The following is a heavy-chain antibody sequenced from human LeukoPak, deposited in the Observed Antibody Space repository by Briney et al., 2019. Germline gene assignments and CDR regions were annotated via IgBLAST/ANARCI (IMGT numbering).Heavy chain of an antibody. CDR2: INPNSGGT. J-gene: IGHJ4*02. CDR1: GYTFTGYY. Sequence: GASVKVSCKASGYTFTGYYMHWVRQAPGRVLEWMGRINPNSGGTNYAQKFQGRVTMTRDTSISTAYMELSRLRSDDTAVYYCARGPIWELLRAYIDYWGQGTLVTVSS. V-gene: IGHV1-2*06. CDR3: ARGPIWELLRAYIDY. D-gene: IGHD1-26*01.